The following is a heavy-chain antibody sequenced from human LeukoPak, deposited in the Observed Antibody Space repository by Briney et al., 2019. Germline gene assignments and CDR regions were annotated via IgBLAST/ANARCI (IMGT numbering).Heavy chain of an antibody. J-gene: IGHJ4*02. D-gene: IGHD6-6*01. V-gene: IGHV3-23*01. Sequence: PGGSLRLSCAASGFTFSSYAMSWVRQAPGKGLEWVSAISGSGGSTYYADSVKGRFIISRDNSKNTLYLQMNSLRAEDTAVYYCAKVTYSSSAYFDYWGQGTLVTVSS. CDR2: ISGSGGST. CDR1: GFTFSSYA. CDR3: AKVTYSSSAYFDY.